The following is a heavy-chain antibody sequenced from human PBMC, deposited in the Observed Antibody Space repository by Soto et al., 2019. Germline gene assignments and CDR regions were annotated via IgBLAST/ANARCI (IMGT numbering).Heavy chain of an antibody. V-gene: IGHV1-18*01. CDR2: ISAYNGNT. D-gene: IGHD1-1*01. CDR1: GYAFTTYG. CDR3: AKEGQLGY. Sequence: VKVSCKASGYAFTTYGFSWVRQAPGQGLEWMGWISAYNGNTNYAQKLQGRVTLTTDTSTSTAYMELRSLRSDDTAVYYCAKEGQLGYWGQGTPVTVSS. J-gene: IGHJ4*02.